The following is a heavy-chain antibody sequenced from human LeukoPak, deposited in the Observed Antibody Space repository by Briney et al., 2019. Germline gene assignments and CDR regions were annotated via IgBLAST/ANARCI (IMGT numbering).Heavy chain of an antibody. CDR1: GGSISSYY. V-gene: IGHV4-34*01. D-gene: IGHD2-8*01. CDR3: ASPPGGYCTNGVCGGY. J-gene: IGHJ4*02. CDR2: INHSGST. Sequence: SETLSLTCTVSGGSISSYYWSWIRQPPGKGLEWIGEINHSGSTNYNPSLKSRVTISVDTSKNQFSLKLSSVTAADTAVYYCASPPGGYCTNGVCGGYWGQGTLVTVSS.